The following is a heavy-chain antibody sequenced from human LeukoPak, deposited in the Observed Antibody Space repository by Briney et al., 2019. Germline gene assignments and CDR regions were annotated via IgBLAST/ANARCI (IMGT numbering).Heavy chain of an antibody. D-gene: IGHD6-19*01. CDR2: INPNSGGT. J-gene: IGHJ3*02. V-gene: IGHV1-2*02. CDR1: GYTFSGYY. Sequence: ASVKVSCKASGYTFSGYYIHWVRQAPGQGLEWMGWINPNSGGTDYAQKFQDRVTMTRDTSIRTVYMEVTGLRSDDTAVYYCARDLYSSGWTGAFDIWGQGTMVTVSS. CDR3: ARDLYSSGWTGAFDI.